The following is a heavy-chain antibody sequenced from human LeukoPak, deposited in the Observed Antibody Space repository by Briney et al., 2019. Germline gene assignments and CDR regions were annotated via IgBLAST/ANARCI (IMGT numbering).Heavy chain of an antibody. CDR3: ARASEDYYDSSGHTPSIVY. V-gene: IGHV1-46*01. CDR1: GGTFSSYA. J-gene: IGHJ4*02. CDR2: INPSGGST. Sequence: ASVKVSCKASGGTFSSYAISWVRQAPGQGLEWMGIINPSGGSTSYAQKFQGRVTMTRDTSTSTVYMELSSLRSEDTAVYYCARASEDYYDSSGHTPSIVYWGQGTLVTVSS. D-gene: IGHD3-22*01.